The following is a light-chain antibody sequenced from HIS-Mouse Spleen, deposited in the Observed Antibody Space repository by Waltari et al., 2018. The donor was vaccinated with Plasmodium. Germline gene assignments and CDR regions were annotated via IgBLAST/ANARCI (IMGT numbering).Light chain of an antibody. Sequence: EIVITQSPATLSVSPGERATLSCRASPSVSSKLAWYQQKPGQPPRLLIYGASTRATGIPARFSGSGSGTEFTLTISSLQSEDFAVYYCQQYNNWSFTFGPGTKVDIK. J-gene: IGKJ3*01. CDR3: QQYNNWSFT. V-gene: IGKV3-15*01. CDR2: GAS. CDR1: PSVSSK.